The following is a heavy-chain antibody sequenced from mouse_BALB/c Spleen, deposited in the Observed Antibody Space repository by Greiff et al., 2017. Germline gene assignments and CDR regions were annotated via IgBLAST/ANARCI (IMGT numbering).Heavy chain of an antibody. V-gene: IGHV2-9*02. Sequence: VQLKESGPGLVAPSQSLSITCTVSGFSLTSYGVHWVRQPPGKGLEWLGVIWAGGSTNYNSALMSRLSISKDNSKSQVFLKMNSLQTDDTAMYYCARAYYRTDYYAMDYWGQGTSVTVSS. CDR2: IWAGGST. CDR3: ARAYYRTDYYAMDY. CDR1: GFSLTSYG. J-gene: IGHJ4*01. D-gene: IGHD2-14*01.